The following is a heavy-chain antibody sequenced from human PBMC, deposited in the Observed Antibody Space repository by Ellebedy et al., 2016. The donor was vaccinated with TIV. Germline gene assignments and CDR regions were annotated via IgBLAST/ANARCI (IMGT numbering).Heavy chain of an antibody. D-gene: IGHD3-22*01. CDR1: GFTFSSNA. V-gene: IGHV3-23*01. J-gene: IGHJ4*03. CDR2: ISGSGDRT. Sequence: GGSLRLSCAVSGFTFSSNAMSWVRQAPGKGLEWVSSISGSGDRTYYADSVKGRFTISRDNSEDTLYLQMNSLRAGDTATYFCAKDWAEVYYYDDIDYWGQGTTVTVSP. CDR3: AKDWAEVYYYDDIDY.